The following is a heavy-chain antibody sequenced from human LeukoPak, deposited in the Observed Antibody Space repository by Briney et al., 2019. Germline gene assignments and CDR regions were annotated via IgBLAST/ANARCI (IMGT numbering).Heavy chain of an antibody. J-gene: IGHJ4*02. Sequence: ASLKVSCKASGYTFTDYYMHWVRQAPGQGLEWMGWINPNSGGTNYAQKFQGRVTMTRDTSISTAYMELSRLRSDDTAVYYCARALGYCSSSSCYEGFDYWGQGTLVTVSS. V-gene: IGHV1-2*02. CDR3: ARALGYCSSSSCYEGFDY. CDR1: GYTFTDYY. CDR2: INPNSGGT. D-gene: IGHD2-2*01.